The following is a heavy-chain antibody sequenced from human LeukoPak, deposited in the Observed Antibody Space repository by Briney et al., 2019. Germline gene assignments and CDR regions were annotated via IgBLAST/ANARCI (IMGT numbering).Heavy chain of an antibody. CDR3: ARDSGTTGEVKFDP. CDR2: ISCIGTI. D-gene: IGHD3-10*01. V-gene: IGHV4-4*07. CDR1: GGSIHSY. J-gene: IGHJ5*02. Sequence: SETLSLTCTVSGGSIHSYWSWIRQPAGKGLDWIGRISCIGTITYNPALQSRLTISIDTSKNEFSLKLMSVTAADTAVYYCARDSGTTGEVKFDPWGQGTLVNVSS.